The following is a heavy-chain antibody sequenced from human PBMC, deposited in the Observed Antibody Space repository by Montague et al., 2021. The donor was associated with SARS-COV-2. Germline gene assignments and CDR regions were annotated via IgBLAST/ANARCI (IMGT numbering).Heavy chain of an antibody. V-gene: IGHV4-59*12. J-gene: IGHJ4*02. CDR2: IYYSGTT. CDR3: TRGAPGY. CDR1: GGSISGYF. Sequence: SETLSLTCTVSGGSISGYFWSWIRQSPGKGLEWIGYIYYSGTTKYNPALKSRVAISLETSKNQFSLKLTSVNVADTAVYYCTRGAPGYWGQGTLVTVSS.